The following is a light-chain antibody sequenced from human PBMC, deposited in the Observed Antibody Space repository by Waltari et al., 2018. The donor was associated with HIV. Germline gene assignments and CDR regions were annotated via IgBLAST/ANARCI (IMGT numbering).Light chain of an antibody. V-gene: IGLV1-47*01. CDR2: RNN. J-gene: IGLJ2*01. CDR1: SSNIGNYY. CDR3: ATWDDSLSGVV. Sequence: QSVLTQPPSASATPGQRVTISCSGSSSNIGNYYVYWYQQLPGATPKVLIFRNNRRPSGVPDRFSGSKPGTSASLAISGRRSEDEADYYCATWDDSLSGVVFGGGTKLTVL.